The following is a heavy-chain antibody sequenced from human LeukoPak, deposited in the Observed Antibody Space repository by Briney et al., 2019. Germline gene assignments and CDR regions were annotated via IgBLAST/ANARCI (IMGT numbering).Heavy chain of an antibody. CDR2: IRYDGTNK. J-gene: IGHJ3*02. Sequence: GGSLRLSCAASGFTFSSYGMHWVRQAPGKGLEWVAFIRYDGTNKYYADSVKGRFTISRDNSKNTLYLQMNSLRAEDTAVYYCARDIRGDDAFDIWGQGTMVTVSS. CDR3: ARDIRGDDAFDI. V-gene: IGHV3-30*02. CDR1: GFTFSSYG. D-gene: IGHD3-10*01.